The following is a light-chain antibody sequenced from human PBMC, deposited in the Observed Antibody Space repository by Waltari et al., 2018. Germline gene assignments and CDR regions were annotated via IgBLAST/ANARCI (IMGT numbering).Light chain of an antibody. CDR3: QQRRKWRT. V-gene: IGKV3-11*01. Sequence: EVVLTQSPATLSLSPGDRATLSCRASQSVSTYLAWYQQKPGQAPRLLIFDASNRATGIPARFSGSGSGTDFSRTISSLEPEDFAVYYCQQRRKWRTFGQGTKLEI. J-gene: IGKJ2*01. CDR2: DAS. CDR1: QSVSTY.